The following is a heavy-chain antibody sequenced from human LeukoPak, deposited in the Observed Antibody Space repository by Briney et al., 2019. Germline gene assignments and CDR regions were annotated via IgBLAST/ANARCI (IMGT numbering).Heavy chain of an antibody. Sequence: ASVKVSCKTSGYTFTSYAMNWVRQAPGQGLEWMGWINTNTGNPTYAQGFTGRFVFSLDTSVNAAYLQISSLKAEDTAVYYCARTLLAVAGILGYWGQGTLVTVSS. V-gene: IGHV7-4-1*02. CDR1: GYTFTSYA. CDR2: INTNTGNP. J-gene: IGHJ4*02. CDR3: ARTLLAVAGILGY. D-gene: IGHD6-19*01.